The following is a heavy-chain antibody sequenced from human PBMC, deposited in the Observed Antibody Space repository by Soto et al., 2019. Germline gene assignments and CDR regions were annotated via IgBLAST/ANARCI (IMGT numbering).Heavy chain of an antibody. CDR1: GFIFSEST. V-gene: IGHV3-64D*06. CDR2: VSTSGRST. J-gene: IGHJ4*02. CDR3: VKQAHGLDGVAFDY. Sequence: GGSLRLSCSASGFIFSESTIYWVRQVPGTGLEAISAVSTSGRSTYYADSVKDRFTISRDNSKNTLFLQMGSLRPEDTAIYYCVKQAHGLDGVAFDYWGQGTQVTVSS. D-gene: IGHD2-15*01.